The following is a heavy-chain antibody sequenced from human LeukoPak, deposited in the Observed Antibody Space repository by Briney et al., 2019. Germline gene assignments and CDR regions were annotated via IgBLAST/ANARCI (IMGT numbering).Heavy chain of an antibody. CDR3: ARLFHPSFSGNYPFDY. D-gene: IGHD1-26*01. CDR2: VSYSGST. CDR1: GGSISSYY. Sequence: ASETLSLTCTVSGGSISSYYWSWIRQPPGKGLEWIAYVSYSGSTDYNPSLKGRVTVSVDTSKNQFSLNLNSVTAADTAVHYCARLFHPSFSGNYPFDYWGQGTLVTVSS. V-gene: IGHV4-59*01. J-gene: IGHJ4*02.